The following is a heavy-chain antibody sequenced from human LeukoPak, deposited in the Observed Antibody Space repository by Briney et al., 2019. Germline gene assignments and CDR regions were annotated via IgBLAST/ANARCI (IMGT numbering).Heavy chain of an antibody. CDR2: IYYNGST. CDR1: GFIFGSYS. V-gene: IGHV4-59*01. CDR3: ARETNDCSTVNCKTRVIDY. Sequence: GSLRLSCVASGFIFGSYSMNWVRQAPGKGLEWIGYIYYNGSTIFNPSLKSRVTMSVDTSKNQFSLRLRSVTTADTAVYYCARETNDCSTVNCKTRVIDYWGPGTQVIVSS. D-gene: IGHD2-2*01. J-gene: IGHJ4*02.